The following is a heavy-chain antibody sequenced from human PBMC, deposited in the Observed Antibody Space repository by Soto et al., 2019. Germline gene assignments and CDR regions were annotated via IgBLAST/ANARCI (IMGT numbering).Heavy chain of an antibody. Sequence: QVQLQESGPGLVKPSQTLSLTCTVSGGSISSGGYSWSWIRQQPGKGLEWIGYIYYTGSTYYNPSLKSRFTISVDTSMTQSSLKLSSVTAADTAVYYCASAGYCTHGVCYSNPGCFDPWGQGTLVTVSS. CDR1: GGSISSGGYS. V-gene: IGHV4-31*03. J-gene: IGHJ5*02. CDR3: ASAGYCTHGVCYSNPGCFDP. D-gene: IGHD2-8*01. CDR2: IYYTGST.